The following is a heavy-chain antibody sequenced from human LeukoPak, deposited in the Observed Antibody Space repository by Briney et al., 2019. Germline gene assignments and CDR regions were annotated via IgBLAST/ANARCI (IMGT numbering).Heavy chain of an antibody. Sequence: SVKVSCKASGGTFSSYAISWVRQAPGQGLEWMGRIIPILGIANYAQKFQGRVTITADKSTSTAYMELSSLRSEDTAVYYRARFRHDSSGSIDYWGQGTLVTVSS. CDR3: ARFRHDSSGSIDY. J-gene: IGHJ4*02. D-gene: IGHD3-22*01. CDR2: IIPILGIA. V-gene: IGHV1-69*04. CDR1: GGTFSSYA.